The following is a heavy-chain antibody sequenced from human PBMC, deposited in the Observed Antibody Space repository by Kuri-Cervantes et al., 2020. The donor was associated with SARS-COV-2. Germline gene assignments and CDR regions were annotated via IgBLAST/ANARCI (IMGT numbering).Heavy chain of an antibody. CDR3: ARDRKRTLFGDFDY. Sequence: SLKISCSAPGFTFSSHALHWVRQTPGKGLEWVSGISGSGINLGNEDSVKGRFTISSDTSQNTIYLQMNSLSVEDTAVYYCARDRKRTLFGDFDYWGQGLLVTVSS. V-gene: IGHV3-23*01. CDR1: GFTFSSHA. D-gene: IGHD1-14*01. CDR2: ISGSGINL. J-gene: IGHJ4*02.